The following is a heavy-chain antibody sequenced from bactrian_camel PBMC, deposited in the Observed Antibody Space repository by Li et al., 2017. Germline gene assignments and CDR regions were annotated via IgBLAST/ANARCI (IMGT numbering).Heavy chain of an antibody. Sequence: HVQLVESGGGLVQPGGSLRLSCAASGLNFSNYCMGWFRQAPGKEREGVAAIGSDGYIRYAKSVEGRFTISKDSAKNTVYLQTTSLKSEDTALYYCATDVGLGYLAYNYWCQGTQVTVS. D-gene: IGHD5*01. CDR2: IGSDGYI. CDR1: GLNFSNYC. CDR3: ATDVGLGYLAYNY. J-gene: IGHJ4*01. V-gene: IGHV3S53*01.